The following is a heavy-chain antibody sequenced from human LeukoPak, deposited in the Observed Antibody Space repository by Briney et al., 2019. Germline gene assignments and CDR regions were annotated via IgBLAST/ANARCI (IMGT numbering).Heavy chain of an antibody. D-gene: IGHD3-22*01. V-gene: IGHV4-34*01. CDR1: GGSFSGYY. CDR2: INHSGST. J-gene: IGHJ6*03. Sequence: SETLSLTCAVYGGSFSGYYWSWLRQPPGKGLEWIGEINHSGSTNYNPSLKSRVTISVDTSKNQFSLKLSSVTAADTAVYYCASRPYRLFGNYYMDAWGKGTTVTVSS. CDR3: ASRPYRLFGNYYMDA.